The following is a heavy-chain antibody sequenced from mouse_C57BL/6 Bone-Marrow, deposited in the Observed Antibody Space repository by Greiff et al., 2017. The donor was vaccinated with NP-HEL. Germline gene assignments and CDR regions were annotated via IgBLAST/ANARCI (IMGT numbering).Heavy chain of an antibody. CDR1: GYSITSGYY. CDR3: AREGYYGPMDY. V-gene: IGHV3-6*01. CDR2: ISYDGSN. D-gene: IGHD1-1*01. J-gene: IGHJ4*01. Sequence: EVQVVESGPGLVKPSQSLSLTCSVTGYSITSGYYWNWIRQFPGNKLEWMGYISYDGSNNYNPSLKNRISITRDTSKNQFFLKLNSVTTEDTATYYCAREGYYGPMDYWGQGTSVTVSS.